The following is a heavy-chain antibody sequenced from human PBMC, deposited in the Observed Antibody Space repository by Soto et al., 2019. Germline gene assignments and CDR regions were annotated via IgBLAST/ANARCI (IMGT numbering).Heavy chain of an antibody. D-gene: IGHD3-10*01. CDR1: GFSFSNYG. Sequence: PGGSLRLSCAATGFSFSNYGMAWVRQTPGKGLEWVSSISSDSSYIYYADSLKGRFTISRDNAKNSLYLQLSSLRAEDTAVYYCASSRGWLVRKCYPYYYSMVVLCQGTTVTVSS. V-gene: IGHV3-21*01. J-gene: IGHJ6*02. CDR2: ISSDSSYI. CDR3: ASSRGWLVRKCYPYYYSMVV.